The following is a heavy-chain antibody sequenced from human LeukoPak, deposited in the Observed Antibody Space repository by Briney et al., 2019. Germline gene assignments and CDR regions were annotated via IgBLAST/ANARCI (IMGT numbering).Heavy chain of an antibody. J-gene: IGHJ5*02. Sequence: PSETLSLTCTVSGGSISSSYYYWGWIRQPPGKGLEWIGSIYYSGSTYYNPSLKSRVTISVDTSKNQFSLKLSSVTAADTAVYYCARFYGSGSYGYNWFDPWGQGTLVTVSS. V-gene: IGHV4-39*07. CDR3: ARFYGSGSYGYNWFDP. CDR1: GGSISSSYYY. CDR2: IYYSGST. D-gene: IGHD3-10*01.